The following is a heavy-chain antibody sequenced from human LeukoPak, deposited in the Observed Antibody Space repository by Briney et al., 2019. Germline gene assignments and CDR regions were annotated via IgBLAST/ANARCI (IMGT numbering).Heavy chain of an antibody. J-gene: IGHJ4*02. V-gene: IGHV3-7*03. D-gene: IGHD2-21*01. Sequence: GGSLRLSCAASGFTFSSYWMSWVRQAPGKGLEWVANIKQDGSEKYYVDSVKGRFTISRDNAKNSLYLQMNSLRAEDTAVYYCAKDMGSIHIVVVIATFDYWGQGTLVTVSS. CDR2: IKQDGSEK. CDR1: GFTFSSYW. CDR3: AKDMGSIHIVVVIATFDY.